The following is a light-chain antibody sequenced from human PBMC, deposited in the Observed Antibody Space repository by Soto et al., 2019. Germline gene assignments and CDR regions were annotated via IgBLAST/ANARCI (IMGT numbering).Light chain of an antibody. V-gene: IGKV1-5*03. CDR3: QQYKSFSLT. Sequence: DIQMTQSPSTLSASVGDRVTITCRASQSINNWLAWYQQKPGKAPKLLIYKTSDLESGVPSRFSGSGSGTEFSLTISSLQPDDFAPYSCQQYKSFSLTFGGGTRVEVK. CDR2: KTS. CDR1: QSINNW. J-gene: IGKJ4*01.